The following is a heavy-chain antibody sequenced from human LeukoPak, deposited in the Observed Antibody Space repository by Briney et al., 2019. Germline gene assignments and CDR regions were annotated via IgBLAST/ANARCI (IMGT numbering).Heavy chain of an antibody. D-gene: IGHD6-13*01. CDR1: GGSFSGYY. CDR2: INHSGST. J-gene: IGHJ4*02. CDR3: ARIAAAENY. V-gene: IGHV4-34*01. Sequence: PSGTLSLTCAVYGGSFSGYYWSWIRQPPGKGLEWIGVINHSGSTNYNSSLKSRVTISVDTSKNQFSLKLSSVTAADTAVYYCARIAAAENYWGQGTLVTVSS.